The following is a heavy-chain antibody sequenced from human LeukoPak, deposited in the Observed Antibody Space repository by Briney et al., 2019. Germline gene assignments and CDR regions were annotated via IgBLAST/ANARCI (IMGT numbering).Heavy chain of an antibody. Sequence: SETLSLTCTVSGYSISSGYYWGWIRQPPGKGLEWIGSIYHSGSTYYNPSLKSRVTMSVDTSKNQFSLKLNSVTPADTAVYYCARGEVKTVYYNYYMDVWGKGTTVTISS. V-gene: IGHV4-38-2*02. CDR3: ARGEVKTVYYNYYMDV. CDR1: GYSISSGYY. CDR2: IYHSGST. J-gene: IGHJ6*03. D-gene: IGHD2-21*02.